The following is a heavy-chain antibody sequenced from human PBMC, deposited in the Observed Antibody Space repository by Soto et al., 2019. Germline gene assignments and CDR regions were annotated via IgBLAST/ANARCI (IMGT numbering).Heavy chain of an antibody. D-gene: IGHD1-1*01. J-gene: IGHJ4*02. CDR2: TSYDGNNE. CDR3: AKDKGVFNWATSYFDY. CDR1: GFTFSNYA. Sequence: GGSLRLSCAASGFTFSNYAMHWVRQAPGKGLEWVALTSYDGNNEYYTDSVKGRFTISRDNSKNTLFLQMNSPRPEDTAVYYCAKDKGVFNWATSYFDYWGQGALVTV. V-gene: IGHV3-30*18.